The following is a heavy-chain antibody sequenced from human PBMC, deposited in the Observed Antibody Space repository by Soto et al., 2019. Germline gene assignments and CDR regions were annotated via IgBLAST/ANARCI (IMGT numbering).Heavy chain of an antibody. Sequence: PGGSLRLSCAASGFTFNSYGMHWVRQGPGNGLEWVAFISYDSTKTYYADSVKGRFTISRDNSNSALYVQMNSLTGEDTAVYYCARTRSAWSDFHYYSLDVWGQGXTVTVSS. CDR2: ISYDSTKT. CDR1: GFTFNSYG. J-gene: IGHJ6*02. V-gene: IGHV3-30*03. D-gene: IGHD1-26*01. CDR3: ARTRSAWSDFHYYSLDV.